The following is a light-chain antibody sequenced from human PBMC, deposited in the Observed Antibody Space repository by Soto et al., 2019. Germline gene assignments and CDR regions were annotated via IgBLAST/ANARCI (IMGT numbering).Light chain of an antibody. J-gene: IGLJ1*01. CDR1: SSDVGSYNL. CDR2: EGT. Sequence: QSALTQPASVSASPGQSITIPCTGTSSDVGSYNLVSWFQQHPGKVPKLLIYEGTKRPSGLSDRFSGYKSGTTASLTISGLQAEAEANYYCYSYSGENLDVFGIATQCTV. V-gene: IGLV2-23*01. CDR3: YSYSGENLDV.